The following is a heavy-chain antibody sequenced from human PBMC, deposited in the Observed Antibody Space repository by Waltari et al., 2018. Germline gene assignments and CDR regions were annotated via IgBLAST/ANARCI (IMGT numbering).Heavy chain of an antibody. Sequence: QVQLQQWGAGLLKPSETLSLTCAVYGGSFSGYYWSWIRQPPGKGLEWIGEINHSGSTNYNPSLKSRVTISVDTSKNQFSLKLSSVTAADTAVYYCARWRYCSGGNCYSDYWGQGTLVTVSS. CDR3: ARWRYCSGGNCYSDY. D-gene: IGHD2-15*01. CDR1: GGSFSGYY. CDR2: INHSGST. V-gene: IGHV4-34*01. J-gene: IGHJ4*02.